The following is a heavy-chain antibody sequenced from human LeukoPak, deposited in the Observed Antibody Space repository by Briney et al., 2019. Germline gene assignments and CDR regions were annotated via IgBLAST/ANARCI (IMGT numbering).Heavy chain of an antibody. CDR2: IYHSGST. CDR1: GGSISDSNW. Sequence: PSETLSLTCAVSGGSISDSNWRTWVRQPPGKGLEWIGEIYHSGSTNYNPSLKSRVTISVDMSKNHFSLKLSSVTAADTAVYYCASSRYGPYYFDYWGQGTLVTVSS. J-gene: IGHJ4*02. V-gene: IGHV4-4*02. D-gene: IGHD4-17*01. CDR3: ASSRYGPYYFDY.